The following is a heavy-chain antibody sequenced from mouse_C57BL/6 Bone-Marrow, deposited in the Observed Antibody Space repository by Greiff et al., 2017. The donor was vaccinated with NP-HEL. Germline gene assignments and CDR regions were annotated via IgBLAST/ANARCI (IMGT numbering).Heavy chain of an antibody. V-gene: IGHV1-55*01. CDR3: ASHYYGTPYWYFDV. J-gene: IGHJ1*03. D-gene: IGHD1-1*01. Sequence: QVQLQQSGAELVKPGASVKMSCKASGYTFTSYWITWVKQRPGQGLEWIGDIYPGSGSTYYNEKFKSKATLHVDPSSSTAYMQLSSLTSEDAAVYYCASHYYGTPYWYFDVWGTGTTVTVSS. CDR1: GYTFTSYW. CDR2: IYPGSGST.